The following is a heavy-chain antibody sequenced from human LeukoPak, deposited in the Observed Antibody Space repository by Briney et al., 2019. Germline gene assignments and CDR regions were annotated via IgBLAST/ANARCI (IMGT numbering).Heavy chain of an antibody. D-gene: IGHD5-18*01. CDR3: ARGYSCGYWHLSFGY. CDR1: GGSPSGSS. CDR2: INHSGST. Sequence: PETLSLTRAVHGGSPSGSSWSWSRQPPGKGLEWIGEINHSGSTNYNPPPTSRATVSVDTSKNQYSVKLRFVPAVDTAVYYCARGYSCGYWHLSFGYWGQGPLVLVSS. J-gene: IGHJ4*02. V-gene: IGHV4-34*01.